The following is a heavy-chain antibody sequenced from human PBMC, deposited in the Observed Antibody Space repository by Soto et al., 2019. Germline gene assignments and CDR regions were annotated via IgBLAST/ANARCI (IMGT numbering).Heavy chain of an antibody. CDR1: GDSLSGYY. CDR2: VNHSGST. J-gene: IGHJ4*02. CDR3: ARQLGYCSGINCDDRPR. V-gene: IGHV4-34*01. Sequence: SVTLSLTCAVYGDSLSGYYWSWIRQPPGKGLEWIGEVNHSGSTNYNPSLQSRVTISVDTSKNQFSLKLRSVTAADTAVYYCARQLGYCSGINCDDRPRRGQGILVTVSS. D-gene: IGHD2-15*01.